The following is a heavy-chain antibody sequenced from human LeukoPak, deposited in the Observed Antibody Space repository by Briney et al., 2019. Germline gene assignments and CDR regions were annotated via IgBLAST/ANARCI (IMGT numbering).Heavy chain of an antibody. CDR2: ISWNSGSI. Sequence: GGSLRLSFAASGFTFDDYAMHWVRQAPGKGLEWVSGISWNSGSIGYADSVKGRFTISRDNAKNSLYLQMNSLRAEDTALYYCAKALWFGDFAAFDIWGQGTMVTVSS. J-gene: IGHJ3*02. CDR3: AKALWFGDFAAFDI. CDR1: GFTFDDYA. V-gene: IGHV3-9*01. D-gene: IGHD3-10*01.